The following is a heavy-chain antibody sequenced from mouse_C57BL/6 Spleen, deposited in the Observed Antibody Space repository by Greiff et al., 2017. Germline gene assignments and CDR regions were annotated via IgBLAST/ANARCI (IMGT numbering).Heavy chain of an antibody. J-gene: IGHJ2*01. CDR2: IYPSDSET. Sequence: QVHVKQPGAELVRPGSSVKLSCKASGYTFTSYWMDWVKQRPGQGLEWIGNIYPSDSETHYNQKFKDKATLTVDKSSSTAYMQLSSLTSEDSAVYYCAREGYRHFDYWGQGTTLTVSS. CDR3: AREGYRHFDY. V-gene: IGHV1-61*01. D-gene: IGHD1-3*01. CDR1: GYTFTSYW.